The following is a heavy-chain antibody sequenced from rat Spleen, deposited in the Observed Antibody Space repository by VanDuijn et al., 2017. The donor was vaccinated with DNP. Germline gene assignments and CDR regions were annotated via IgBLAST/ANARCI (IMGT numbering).Heavy chain of an antibody. J-gene: IGHJ2*01. CDR2: IIYDGSRT. CDR1: GFTFSDYN. V-gene: IGHV5S10*01. D-gene: IGHD1-3*01. CDR3: ARWDYGRYGFDY. Sequence: EVQLVESGGDLVQPGRSLKLSCAPSGFTFSDYNMAWVRQAPKKGLEWVATIIYDGSRTYYRDSVKGRFTISRDNAKSSLYLQMDSLRSEDTATYYCARWDYGRYGFDYWGQGVKVTVSS.